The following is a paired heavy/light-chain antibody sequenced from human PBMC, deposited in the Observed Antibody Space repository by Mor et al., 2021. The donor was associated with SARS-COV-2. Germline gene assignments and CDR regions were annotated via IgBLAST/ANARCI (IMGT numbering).Heavy chain of an antibody. V-gene: IGHV3-48*02. D-gene: IGHD6-13*01. CDR3: ARDRHSWSHGMDV. CDR2: ISRSGSPT. Sequence: EVQLVESGGGLVKPGGSLRLSCAASGFTFSTYSMNWVRQAPGKGLEWVSYISRSGSPTYYADSVKGRFTISRDNAKNSLYLQMNSLRDEDTAVYYCARDRHSWSHGMDVWGQGTTVTVSS. J-gene: IGHJ6*02. CDR1: GFTFSTYS.
Light chain of an antibody. J-gene: IGLJ2*01. CDR3: QAWDSSAI. V-gene: IGLV3-1*01. CDR1: KLGDKY. Sequence: SYELTQPPSVSVSPGQTASITCSGDKLGDKYACWYQQKPGQSPVLVIYQNNKRPSGIPERFSGSNSGNTATLTISGTQAMDEADYYCQAWDSSAIFGGGTKLTVL. CDR2: QNN.